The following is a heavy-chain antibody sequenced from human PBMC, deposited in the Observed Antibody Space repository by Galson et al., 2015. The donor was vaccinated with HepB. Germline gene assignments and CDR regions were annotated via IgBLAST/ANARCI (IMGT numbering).Heavy chain of an antibody. CDR3: ARLREDFGIDY. V-gene: IGHV1-18*01. Sequence: SVKVSCKASGYTFTTYGIIWVRQAPGQGLEWMGRINTYNGKTNYVKKVQGKVTMTTDTSTGTAYMELRSLRSDDTAVYYCARLREDFGIDYWGQGTLVTVSS. CDR1: GYTFTTYG. D-gene: IGHD3-10*01. J-gene: IGHJ4*02. CDR2: INTYNGKT.